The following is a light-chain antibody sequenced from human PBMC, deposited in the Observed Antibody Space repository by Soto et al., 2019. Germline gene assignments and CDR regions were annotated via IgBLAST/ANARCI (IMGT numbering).Light chain of an antibody. V-gene: IGKV1-9*01. CDR1: QGIDSS. Sequence: ILLTQSPSSLSASVGDRVTVTCRASQGIDSSFAWYQEKPGKAPKLLIYAASSLQSGVPSRFSGSGSGTDFTLTISSLQPEDFATYYCQQLHDYPITFGQGTRLEIK. CDR2: AAS. J-gene: IGKJ5*01. CDR3: QQLHDYPIT.